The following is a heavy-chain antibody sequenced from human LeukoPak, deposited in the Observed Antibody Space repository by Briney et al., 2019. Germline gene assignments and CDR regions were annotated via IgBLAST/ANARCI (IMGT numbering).Heavy chain of an antibody. D-gene: IGHD6-13*01. V-gene: IGHV3-30-3*02. CDR2: ISYDGGNK. CDR3: AKRGSRPSTWYYFDF. CDR1: GFTFSSYA. Sequence: PGGSLRLSCAASGFTFSSYAMHWVRQAPGKGLEWVAVISYDGGNKYYADSVKGRFTISRDNSKNTAYLQMNSLRVEDTAAYYCAKRGSRPSTWYYFDFWGQGTLVTVSS. J-gene: IGHJ4*02.